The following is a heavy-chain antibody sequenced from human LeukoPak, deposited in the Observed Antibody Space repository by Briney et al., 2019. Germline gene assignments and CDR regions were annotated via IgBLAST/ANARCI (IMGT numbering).Heavy chain of an antibody. CDR2: IGGSGGST. D-gene: IGHD6-13*01. CDR1: GFTFSSYA. J-gene: IGHJ4*02. CDR3: AKVETAAAATLRGFDY. V-gene: IGHV3-23*01. Sequence: GGSLRLSCAAPGFTFSSYAMSWVRQAPGKGLEWVSSIGGSGGSTYYADSVKGRFTISRDNSKNTLYLQMNSLRAEDTAVYYCAKVETAAAATLRGFDYWGQGTLVTVSS.